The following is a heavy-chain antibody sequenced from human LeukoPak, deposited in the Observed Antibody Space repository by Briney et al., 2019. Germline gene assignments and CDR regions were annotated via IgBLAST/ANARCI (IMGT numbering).Heavy chain of an antibody. D-gene: IGHD1-26*01. CDR3: TRVLSIVGATIIDY. CDR1: GFPFSDHY. V-gene: IGHV3-72*01. CDR2: SRPKANDYTT. Sequence: GGSLRLSCTASGFPFSDHYIDWVRQAPGKGLEWVGRSRPKANDYTTDFAVSVRGRFTISRDDSKNLLYLQMNSLKSEDTAVYYCTRVLSIVGATIIDYWGQGTLVTVSS. J-gene: IGHJ4*02.